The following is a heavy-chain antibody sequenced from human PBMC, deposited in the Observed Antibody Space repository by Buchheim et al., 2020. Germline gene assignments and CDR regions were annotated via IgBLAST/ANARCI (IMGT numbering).Heavy chain of an antibody. CDR2: IKQDGSDK. D-gene: IGHD2-2*01. Sequence: EVQLVESGGGLVQPGGSLRLSCVASGFTFSSYWMSWVRQAPGKGLQWVANIKQDGSDKNYVDSVKGRFTISRDNAKKSLYVQMNSLRAEDTAVYYCARDEGAQLYYYGMDVWGQGTT. CDR3: ARDEGAQLYYYGMDV. J-gene: IGHJ6*02. V-gene: IGHV3-7*01. CDR1: GFTFSSYW.